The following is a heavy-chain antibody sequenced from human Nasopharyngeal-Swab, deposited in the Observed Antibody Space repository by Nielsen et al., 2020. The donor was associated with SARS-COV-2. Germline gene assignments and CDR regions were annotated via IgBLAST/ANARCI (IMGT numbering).Heavy chain of an antibody. CDR3: ARDLGDYYYYYYMDV. V-gene: IGHV3-21*01. J-gene: IGHJ6*03. D-gene: IGHD3-10*01. Sequence: GGSLRLSCAASGFRFSDYSMNWVRQAPGKGPEWVSFISGSGDFIYYADSVEGRFTISRDNAMNSLYLQMNSLRAEDTAIYYCARDLGDYYYYYYMDVWGKGTTVTVSS. CDR2: ISGSGDFI. CDR1: GFRFSDYS.